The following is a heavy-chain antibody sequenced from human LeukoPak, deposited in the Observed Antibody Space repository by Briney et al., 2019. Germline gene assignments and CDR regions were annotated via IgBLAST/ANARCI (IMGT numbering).Heavy chain of an antibody. CDR2: IYYSGST. CDR1: GGSISSGGYY. D-gene: IGHD5-12*01. Sequence: SQTLSLTCTVSGGSISSGGYYWSWIRQHPGKGLEWIGYIYYSGSTYYNPSLKSRVTISVDTSKNQFSLKLSSVTAADTAVYYCARGPVATRYYYYGMDVWGQGTMVTVSS. V-gene: IGHV4-31*03. J-gene: IGHJ6*02. CDR3: ARGPVATRYYYYGMDV.